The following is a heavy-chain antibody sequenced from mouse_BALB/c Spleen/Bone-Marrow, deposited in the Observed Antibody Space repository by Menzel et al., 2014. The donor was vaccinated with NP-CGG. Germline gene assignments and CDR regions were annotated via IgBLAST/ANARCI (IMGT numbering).Heavy chain of an antibody. J-gene: IGHJ1*01. V-gene: IGHV1-26*01. CDR3: ATYHGSGCYFNV. CDR2: INPYNGGT. CDR1: GYSFTDYT. Sequence: VQLQQSGPELVKPGASMKISCKASGYSFTDYTMTWVKQSRGKNLEWIGLINPYNGGTGYNQKFKGKATLTVDKSSSTDYMDLLSLTSEDSAVYYCATYHGSGCYFNVWGAGTTVTVSS. D-gene: IGHD1-1*01.